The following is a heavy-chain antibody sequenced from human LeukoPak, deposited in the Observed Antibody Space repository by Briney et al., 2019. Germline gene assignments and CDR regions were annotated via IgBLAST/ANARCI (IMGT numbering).Heavy chain of an antibody. Sequence: PGGSLRLSCAASGFTVSSNYMSWVRQAPGKGLEWVSYISSSSSTIYYADSVKGRFTISRDNAKNSLYLQMNSLRAEDTAVYYCAREDFALDYWGQGTLVTVSS. J-gene: IGHJ4*02. V-gene: IGHV3-48*01. CDR1: GFTVSSNY. CDR3: AREDFALDY. D-gene: IGHD3-3*01. CDR2: ISSSSSTI.